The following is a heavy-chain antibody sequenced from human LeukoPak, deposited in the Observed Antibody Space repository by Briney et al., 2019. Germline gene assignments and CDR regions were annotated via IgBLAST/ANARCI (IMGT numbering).Heavy chain of an antibody. J-gene: IGHJ4*02. CDR3: ARHPTTVVTRVPDY. V-gene: IGHV4-39*01. CDR1: GGSISSSSYY. Sequence: SSETLSLTCTVSGGSISSSSYYWGWICQPPGKGLEWMGSFYYSGSTYYNPSLKSRVTISVDTSKNQFSLKLSSVTAADTAVYYCARHPTTVVTRVPDYWGQGTLVTISS. D-gene: IGHD4-23*01. CDR2: FYYSGST.